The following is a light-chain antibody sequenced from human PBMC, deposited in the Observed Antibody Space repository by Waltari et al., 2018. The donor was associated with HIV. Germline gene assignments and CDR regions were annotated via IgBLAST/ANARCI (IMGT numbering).Light chain of an antibody. V-gene: IGLV1-44*01. J-gene: IGLJ1*01. CDR2: SSN. CDR1: SSNIGSNI. Sequence: QSMLTQPPSASGTPGQSVTISCSGSSSNIGSNIVNWYQLLPGPAHKLLIYSSNQRPSGVPDRVSGSKSGTSASLAISGLQSEDEADYYCATWDDTLNGYVFGTGTKVTVL. CDR3: ATWDDTLNGYV.